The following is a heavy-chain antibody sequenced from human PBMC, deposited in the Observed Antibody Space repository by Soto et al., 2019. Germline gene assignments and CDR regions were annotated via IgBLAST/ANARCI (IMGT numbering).Heavy chain of an antibody. J-gene: IGHJ5*02. CDR1: GGSISSSSYY. D-gene: IGHD1-20*01. V-gene: IGHV4-31*03. CDR2: IYYSGST. CDR3: ARVGGINWFDP. Sequence: SETLSLTCTVSGGSISSSSYYWGWIRQHPGKGLEWIGYIYYSGSTYYNPSLKSRVTISVDTSKNQFSLKLSSVTAADTAVYYCARVGGINWFDPWGQGTLVTVSS.